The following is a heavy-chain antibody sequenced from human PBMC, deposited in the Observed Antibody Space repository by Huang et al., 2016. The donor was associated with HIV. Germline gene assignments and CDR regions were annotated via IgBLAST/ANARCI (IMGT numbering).Heavy chain of an antibody. CDR3: AKVASGYDFSARGSDWFDP. CDR1: AFTFRSYA. Sequence: EMQLLESGGGLVQPGGSLRLSCAASAFTFRSYAMTWVRQVRGKVLEGVSATGGSGGKTYYADSGKGLFTISRDNSKNTLDLQMNSLRAEDTAVYYCAKVASGYDFSARGSDWFDPWGQGTLVSVSS. J-gene: IGHJ5*02. V-gene: IGHV3-23*01. D-gene: IGHD5-12*01. CDR2: TGGSGGKT.